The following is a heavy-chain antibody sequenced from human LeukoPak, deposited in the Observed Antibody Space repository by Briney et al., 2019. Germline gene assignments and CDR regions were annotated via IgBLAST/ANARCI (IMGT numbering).Heavy chain of an antibody. D-gene: IGHD4-17*01. CDR3: ARDTVTTFRFRDYYYYGMDV. CDR2: IYSGGST. J-gene: IGHJ6*02. V-gene: IGHV3-53*01. CDR1: GFTFSTNY. Sequence: SGGSLRLPCAASGFTFSTNYINWVRQAPGKGREWVSVIYSGGSTYYADSVKGRFTISRDNSKNTLYLQMNSLRAEDTAVYYCARDTVTTFRFRDYYYYGMDVWGQGTTVTVSS.